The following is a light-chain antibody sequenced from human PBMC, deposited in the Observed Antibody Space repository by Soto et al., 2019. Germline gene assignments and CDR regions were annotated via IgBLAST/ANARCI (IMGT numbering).Light chain of an antibody. V-gene: IGKV3-20*01. CDR3: LQYDSYSWT. CDR1: QSVSSSY. J-gene: IGKJ1*01. CDR2: GAS. Sequence: EVELTQSPGTLSLSPGARAPLSCRASQSVSSSYLAWYQQKPGQAPRLLIYGASSRATGIPDRFSGSGSGTEFTLTISSLQPDDFATYYCLQYDSYSWTFGQGTKVDIK.